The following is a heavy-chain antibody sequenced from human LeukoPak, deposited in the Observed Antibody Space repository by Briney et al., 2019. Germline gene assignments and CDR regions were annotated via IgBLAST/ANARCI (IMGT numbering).Heavy chain of an antibody. V-gene: IGHV3-30-3*01. D-gene: IGHD6-6*01. CDR2: ISYDGSNK. CDR1: GFTFSSYA. CDR3: ARDYSSSTRDYYYYYGMDV. J-gene: IGHJ6*02. Sequence: GGPLRLSCAASGFTFSSYAMHWVRQAPGKGLEWVAVISYDGSNKYYADSVKGRFTISRDNSKNTLYLQMNSLRAEDTAVYYCARDYSSSTRDYYYYYGMDVWGQGTTVTVSS.